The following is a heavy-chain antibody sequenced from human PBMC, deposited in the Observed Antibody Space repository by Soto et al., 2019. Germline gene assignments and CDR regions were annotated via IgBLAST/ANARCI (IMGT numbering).Heavy chain of an antibody. CDR3: AREGINNYNEYYFDS. D-gene: IGHD4-4*01. Sequence: PGGSLRLSCAASGFTFSSYRMNWARQAPGKGLEWVSSISGSGNYTHYADFLRGRFTISRDNAKTSLYPQMNSLRAEDTAVYYCAREGINNYNEYYFDSWGQGTVVTVSS. CDR1: GFTFSSYR. CDR2: ISGSGNYT. J-gene: IGHJ4*02. V-gene: IGHV3-21*01.